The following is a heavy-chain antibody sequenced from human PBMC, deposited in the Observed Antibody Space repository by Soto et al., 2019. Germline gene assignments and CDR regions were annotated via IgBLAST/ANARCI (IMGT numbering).Heavy chain of an antibody. D-gene: IGHD3-22*01. CDR1: GFTVGTYA. CDR2: ISGSGGAT. J-gene: IGHJ4*02. CDR3: ARKISGSYPFHY. V-gene: IGHV3-23*01. Sequence: GGSLRLSCAASGFTVGTYAMSWVRQAPGKGLEWVSGISGSGGATDYADSVKGRFTISRDNSKNTLYLQMNSLRAEDTAVYYCARKISGSYPFHYWGQGTLVPVSS.